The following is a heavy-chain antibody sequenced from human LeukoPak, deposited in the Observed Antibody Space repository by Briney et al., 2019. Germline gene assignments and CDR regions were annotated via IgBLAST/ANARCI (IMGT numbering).Heavy chain of an antibody. V-gene: IGHV1-2*02. J-gene: IGHJ4*02. CDR1: GYTFTGYY. CDR3: ARDGDIVVVPAAIDY. Sequence: RASVKVSCKASGYTFTGYYMHWVRQAPGQGLEWMGWINPNSGGTNYAQKFQGGVTMTRDTSISTAYMELSRLRSDDTAVYYCARDGDIVVVPAAIDYWGQGTLVTVSS. CDR2: INPNSGGT. D-gene: IGHD2-2*02.